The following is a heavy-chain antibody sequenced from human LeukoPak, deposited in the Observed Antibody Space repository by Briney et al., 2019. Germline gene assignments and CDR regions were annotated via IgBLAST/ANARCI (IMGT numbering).Heavy chain of an antibody. CDR3: AREWWGCSSTSCKNWFDP. CDR2: IYYSGST. CDR1: GGSISSSSYY. V-gene: IGHV4-39*07. D-gene: IGHD2-2*01. J-gene: IGHJ5*02. Sequence: PSETLSLTCTVSGGSISSSSYYWGWIRQPPGKGLEWIGSIYYSGSTYYNPSLKSRVTISVDTSKNQFSLKLSSVTAADTAVYYCAREWWGCSSTSCKNWFDPWGQGTLVTVSS.